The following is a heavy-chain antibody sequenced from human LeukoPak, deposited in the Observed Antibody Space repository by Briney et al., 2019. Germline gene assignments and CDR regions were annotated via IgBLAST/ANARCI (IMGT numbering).Heavy chain of an antibody. CDR3: ARGKSVGGPAYCSDI. V-gene: IGHV5-51*01. D-gene: IGHD2-21*01. CDR2: IYPGVSDT. J-gene: IGHJ3*02. CDR1: GYSFTKYC. Sequence: GESLKISCGASGYSFTKYCIGWVREMPGKGLEWVGIIYPGVSDTRYSASLQRQVTTSDDNSISTAYLQWSTLNASDTAMYYCARGKSVGGPAYCSDIWGQGTMLTVSS.